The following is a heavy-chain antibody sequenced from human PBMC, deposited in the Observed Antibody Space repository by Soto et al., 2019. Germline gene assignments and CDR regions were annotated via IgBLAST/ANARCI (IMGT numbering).Heavy chain of an antibody. Sequence: GASVKGSCKASGGTFSSYAISWVRQAPGQGLEWMGGIIPIFGTANYAQKFQGRVTITADESTSTAYMELSSLRSEDTAVYYCARVSGRSIGGDLPWDDAFDIWGQGTMLTVSS. CDR3: ARVSGRSIGGDLPWDDAFDI. J-gene: IGHJ3*02. V-gene: IGHV1-69*13. CDR1: GGTFSSYA. D-gene: IGHD2-21*02. CDR2: IIPIFGTA.